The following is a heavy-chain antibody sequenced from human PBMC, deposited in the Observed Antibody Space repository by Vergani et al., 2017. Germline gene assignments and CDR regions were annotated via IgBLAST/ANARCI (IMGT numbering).Heavy chain of an antibody. D-gene: IGHD3-10*01. V-gene: IGHV3-21*01. CDR3: ARGKAGAAGAFDI. CDR2: ISSSSSYI. Sequence: EVQLVESGGGLVQPGGSLRLSCAASGFTFSSYSMNWVRQAPGKGLEWVSSISSSSSYIYYADSVKGRFTISRDNAKNSLYLQMNSLRAEDTAVYYCARGKAGAAGAFDIWGQGTMVTVSS. J-gene: IGHJ3*02. CDR1: GFTFSSYS.